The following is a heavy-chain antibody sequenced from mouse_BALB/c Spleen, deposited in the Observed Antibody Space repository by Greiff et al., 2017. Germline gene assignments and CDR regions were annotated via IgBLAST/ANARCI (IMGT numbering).Heavy chain of an antibody. V-gene: IGHV6-6*02. Sequence: EVKLVESGGGLVQPGGSMKLSCVASGFTFSSYWMSWVRQSPEKGLEWVAEIRLKSDNYATHYAESVKGKFTISRDDSKSRLYLQMNSLRAEDTGIYYCTAYYYGSSYEGYWGQGTTLTVSS. CDR3: TAYYYGSSYEGY. J-gene: IGHJ2*01. D-gene: IGHD1-1*01. CDR1: GFTFSSYW. CDR2: IRLKSDNYAT.